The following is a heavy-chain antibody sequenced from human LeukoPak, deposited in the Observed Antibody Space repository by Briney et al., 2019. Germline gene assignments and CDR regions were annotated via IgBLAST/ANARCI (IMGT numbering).Heavy chain of an antibody. CDR2: IIPIFGTA. J-gene: IGHJ6*03. Sequence: ASVKVSCKASGGTFSSYAIGWVRQAPGQGLEWMGGIIPIFGTANYAQKFQGRVTITTDESTSTAYMELSSLRSEDTAAYYCAREKLVRNYVLGNYYYMDVWGKGTTVTVSS. CDR3: AREKLVRNYVLGNYYYMDV. CDR1: GGTFSSYA. D-gene: IGHD4-11*01. V-gene: IGHV1-69*05.